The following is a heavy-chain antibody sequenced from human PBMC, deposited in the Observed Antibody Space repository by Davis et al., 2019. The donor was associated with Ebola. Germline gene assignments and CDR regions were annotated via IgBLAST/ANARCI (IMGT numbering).Heavy chain of an antibody. V-gene: IGHV3-23*01. CDR2: VSGNGGRT. CDR1: GFTFRNYA. J-gene: IGHJ2*01. CDR3: AKDHSGGDDWYFDL. Sequence: GESLKISCATFGFTFRNYAMSWVRQAPGKGLEWVSSVSGNGGRTSYADSVKGRFIISRDITKNTLSLQMNSLRVEDTAIYFCAKDHSGGDDWYFDLWGRGTLVTVSS. D-gene: IGHD6-19*01.